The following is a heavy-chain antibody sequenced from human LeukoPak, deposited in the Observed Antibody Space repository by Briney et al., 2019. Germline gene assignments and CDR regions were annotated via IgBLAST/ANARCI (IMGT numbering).Heavy chain of an antibody. D-gene: IGHD3-16*01. CDR3: AIRRDYIDY. J-gene: IGHJ4*02. CDR1: GFTPSDYY. V-gene: IGHV3-11*01. Sequence: RGCLRLSSVASGFTPSDYYTRWIRQVPGGGRGWDSYSSSSGSALYYEGSVKGRFAISRDNAKNALYLQMNGLRAEDSAVYYCAIRRDYIDYWGQGTLVTVSS. CDR2: SSSSGSAL.